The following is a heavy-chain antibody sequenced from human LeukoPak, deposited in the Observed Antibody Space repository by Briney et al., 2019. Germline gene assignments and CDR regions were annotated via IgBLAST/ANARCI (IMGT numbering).Heavy chain of an antibody. CDR2: IYHSGST. Sequence: PSETLSLTCTVSGGSISSGGYYWSWIRQPPGKGLEWIGYIYHSGSTYYNPSLKSRVTISVDRSKNQFSLKLSSVTAADTAVYYCAISPTIFGVVGNWFDPWGQGTLVTVSS. CDR3: AISPTIFGVVGNWFDP. J-gene: IGHJ5*02. D-gene: IGHD3-3*01. V-gene: IGHV4-30-2*01. CDR1: GGSISSGGYY.